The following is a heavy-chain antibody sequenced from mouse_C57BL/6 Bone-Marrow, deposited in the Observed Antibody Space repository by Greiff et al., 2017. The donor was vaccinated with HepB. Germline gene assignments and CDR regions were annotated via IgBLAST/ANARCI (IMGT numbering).Heavy chain of an antibody. V-gene: IGHV1-22*01. CDR2: INPNNGGT. D-gene: IGHD1-1*01. CDR3: EAGSSPYYFDY. J-gene: IGHJ2*01. Sequence: SGPELVKPGASVKMSCKASGYTFTDYNMHWVKQSHGKSLEWIGYINPNNGGTSYNQKFKGKATFTVNKSSSTAYMELRSLTSEDSAVYYCEAGSSPYYFDYWGQGTTLTVSS. CDR1: GYTFTDYN.